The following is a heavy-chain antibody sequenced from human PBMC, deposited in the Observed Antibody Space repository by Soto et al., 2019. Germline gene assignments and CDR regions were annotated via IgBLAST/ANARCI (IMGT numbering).Heavy chain of an antibody. V-gene: IGHV1-69*01. J-gene: IGHJ6*02. CDR3: AASRGFYEAMDA. Sequence: QVQLVQSGAEVKKPGSSVKVSCTASEGASRNYAVSGVGQAPGQGLEWMGAVMPTFGAGVYAQKFQGRLTIFADESTNTAYLNVSSLTFEDAAIYYCAASRGFYEAMDAWGQGTTLTVSS. D-gene: IGHD3-22*01. CDR2: VMPTFGAG. CDR1: EGASRNYA.